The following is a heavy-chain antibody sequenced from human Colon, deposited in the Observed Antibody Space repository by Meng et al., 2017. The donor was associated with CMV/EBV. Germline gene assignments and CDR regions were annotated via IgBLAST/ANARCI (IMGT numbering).Heavy chain of an antibody. CDR1: GINIHFYS. D-gene: IGHD2-15*01. J-gene: IGHJ4*01. CDR3: AGYSKSSIY. V-gene: IGHV3-21*01. Sequence: GESLKISCAASGINIHFYSIKWVRQAPGKGLEWISSITTSGSTFYYADPVKGRFTVSRDNTRGTVSLQMNSLRAEDTAVYYCAGYSKSSIYWGQGTLVTVSS. CDR2: ITTSGSTF.